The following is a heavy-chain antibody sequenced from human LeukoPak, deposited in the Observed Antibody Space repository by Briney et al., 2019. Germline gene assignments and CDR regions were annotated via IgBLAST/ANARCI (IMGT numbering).Heavy chain of an antibody. D-gene: IGHD6-6*01. J-gene: IGHJ5*02. CDR2: IFYSGTT. CDR3: ARLTSIAARRGKNWFDP. CDR1: GGSISSYY. Sequence: KTSETLSLTCTVSGGSISSYYWSWIRQPPGKGLEWIGFIFYSGTTNYNPSLKSRVTISVDTSKNQFSLKLSSVTAADTAVYYCARLTSIAARRGKNWFDPWGQGTLVTVSS. V-gene: IGHV4-59*01.